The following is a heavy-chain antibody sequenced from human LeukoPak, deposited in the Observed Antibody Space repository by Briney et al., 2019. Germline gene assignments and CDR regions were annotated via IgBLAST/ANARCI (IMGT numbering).Heavy chain of an antibody. J-gene: IGHJ5*02. D-gene: IGHD1-7*01. CDR3: AKAGSVQLELRSVLWFDP. CDR1: GGSISSGGYS. V-gene: IGHV4-30-2*01. Sequence: SQTLSLTCAVSGGSISSGGYSWSWIRQPPGKGLEWIGYIYHSGSTYYNPSLKSRVTISVDRSKNQFSLKLISVTAADTAVYYCAKAGSVQLELRSVLWFDPWGQGTLVTVSS. CDR2: IYHSGST.